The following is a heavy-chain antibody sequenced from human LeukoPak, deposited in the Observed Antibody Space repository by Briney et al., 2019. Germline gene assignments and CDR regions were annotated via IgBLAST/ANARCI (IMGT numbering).Heavy chain of an antibody. Sequence: GESLKISCQASGYTFTNYWIGWVRQMPGKGLEWMGIIYPGDSDTKYSPSFQGQVTISADKSINTAYLQWSSLKASDTAMYYCARLMGYYGSGSYYNSPFDYWGQGTLVTVSS. D-gene: IGHD3-10*01. CDR2: IYPGDSDT. CDR1: GYTFTNYW. V-gene: IGHV5-51*01. J-gene: IGHJ4*02. CDR3: ARLMGYYGSGSYYNSPFDY.